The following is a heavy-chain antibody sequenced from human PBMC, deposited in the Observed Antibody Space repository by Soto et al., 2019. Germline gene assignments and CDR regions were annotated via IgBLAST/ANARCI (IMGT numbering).Heavy chain of an antibody. Sequence: SVTLSLTCAASGGTFSGYYWSWIRQSPGKGLEWLGNINQSGSTNYNPSPKRRVNISLDTSKNQFSLEPPFVHAADTVVYSGASTNWYYNLFGPWGQGTLVTVSS. V-gene: IGHV4-34*08. J-gene: IGHJ5*01. D-gene: IGHD1-7*01. CDR3: ASTNWYYNLFGP. CDR1: GGTFSGYY. CDR2: INQSGST.